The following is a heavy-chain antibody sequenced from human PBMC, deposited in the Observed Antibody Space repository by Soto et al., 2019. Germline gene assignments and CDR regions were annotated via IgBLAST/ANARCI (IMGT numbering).Heavy chain of an antibody. J-gene: IGHJ4*02. CDR3: ARGGTYYDFWSGYHRGFDY. D-gene: IGHD3-3*01. Sequence: PSETLSLTCAVYGGSFSGYYWSWIRQPPGKGLEWIGEINHSGSTNYNPSLKSRVTISVDTSKNQFSLKLSSVTAADTAVYYCARGGTYYDFWSGYHRGFDYWGQGTLVTVSS. CDR2: INHSGST. CDR1: GGSFSGYY. V-gene: IGHV4-34*01.